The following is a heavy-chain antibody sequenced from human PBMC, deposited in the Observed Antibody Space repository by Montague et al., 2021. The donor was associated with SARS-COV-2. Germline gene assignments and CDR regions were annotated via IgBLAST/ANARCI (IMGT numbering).Heavy chain of an antibody. J-gene: IGHJ6*02. CDR3: ARVLDYYGSGSYPLYYYYGMDI. CDR2: ISYDGSNK. CDR1: GFTFSSYA. Sequence: SLRLSCAASGFTFSSYAMHWVRQAPGKGLEWVAVISYDGSNKYYADSVKDRFTISRDNSKNTLYLQMNSLRAEDTAVYYCARVLDYYGSGSYPLYYYYGMDIWGQGTTVTVSS. V-gene: IGHV3-30*04. D-gene: IGHD3-10*01.